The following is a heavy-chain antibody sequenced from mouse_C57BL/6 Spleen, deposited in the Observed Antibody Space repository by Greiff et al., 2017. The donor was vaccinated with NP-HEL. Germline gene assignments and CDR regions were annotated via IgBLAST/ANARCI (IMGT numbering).Heavy chain of an antibody. D-gene: IGHD1-1*01. V-gene: IGHV1-53*01. CDR1: GYTFTSYW. J-gene: IGHJ1*03. CDR2: INPSNGGT. CDR3: ARDYQFITTVVGYFDV. Sequence: QVQLQQPGTELVKPGASVKLSCKASGYTFTSYWMHWVKQRPGQGLEWIGNINPSNGGTNYNEKFKSKATLTVDKSSSTAYMQLSSLTSEDSAVYYCARDYQFITTVVGYFDVWGTGTTVTVSS.